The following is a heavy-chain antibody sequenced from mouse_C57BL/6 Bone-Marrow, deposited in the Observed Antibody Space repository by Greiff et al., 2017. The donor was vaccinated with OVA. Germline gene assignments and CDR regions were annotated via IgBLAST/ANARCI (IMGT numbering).Heavy chain of an antibody. CDR1: GYTFTSYW. Sequence: QVQLKQPGAELVRPGSSVKLSCKASGYTFTSYWMHWVKQRPIQGLEWIGNIDPSDSETHYNQKFKDKATLTVDKSSSTAYMQLSSLTSEDSAVYYCARKAYYSNWDYFDYWGQGTTLTVSS. J-gene: IGHJ2*01. CDR2: IDPSDSET. D-gene: IGHD2-5*01. CDR3: ARKAYYSNWDYFDY. V-gene: IGHV1-52*01.